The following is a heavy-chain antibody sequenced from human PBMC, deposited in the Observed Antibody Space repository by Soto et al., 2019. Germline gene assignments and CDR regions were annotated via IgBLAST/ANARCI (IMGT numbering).Heavy chain of an antibody. CDR3: AKTESFNGYYNAFDS. Sequence: WGSLRLSCAASGFSFAGYAVAWVRQAPGKGLEWVSTVSGGGGSTYYADSVKGRFTISRDNSGNTVYLQMNSLNAGDTALYYCAKTESFNGYYNAFDSWGQGT. D-gene: IGHD3-9*01. J-gene: IGHJ4*02. V-gene: IGHV3-23*01. CDR2: VSGGGGST. CDR1: GFSFAGYA.